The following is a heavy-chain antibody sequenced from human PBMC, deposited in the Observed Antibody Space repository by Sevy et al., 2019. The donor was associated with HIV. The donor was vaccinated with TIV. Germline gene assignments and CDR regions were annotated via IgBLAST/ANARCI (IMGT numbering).Heavy chain of an antibody. CDR3: ARDLGSAFDI. V-gene: IGHV3-72*01. D-gene: IGHD3-16*01. CDR2: TRNKANSYTT. CDR1: GFTFSDHY. Sequence: GGSLRLSCAASGFTFSDHYMDWVRQAPGKGLEWVGRTRNKANSYTTEYAASVKGRFTNSRDDSKNSLYLQMNSLKTEDTAVYYCARDLGSAFDIWGQGTMVTVSS. J-gene: IGHJ3*02.